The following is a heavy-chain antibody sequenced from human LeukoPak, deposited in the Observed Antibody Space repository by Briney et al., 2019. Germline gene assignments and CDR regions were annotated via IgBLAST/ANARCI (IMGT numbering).Heavy chain of an antibody. D-gene: IGHD3-22*01. J-gene: IGHJ4*02. CDR3: VRIYYDSGGYYYDY. CDR1: GFTFSSYA. V-gene: IGHV3-64D*06. CDR2: ISSNGGNT. Sequence: AGGSLRLSCSASGFTFSSYAMHWVRQAPGKGLEYVSAISSNGGNTYYADSVKGRFTISRDNSKNTLYLQMSSLRAEDTAVYYCVRIYYDSGGYYYDYWGQGTLVTVSS.